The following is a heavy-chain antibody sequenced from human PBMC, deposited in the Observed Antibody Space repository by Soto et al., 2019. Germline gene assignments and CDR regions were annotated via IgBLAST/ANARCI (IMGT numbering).Heavy chain of an antibody. Sequence: GSSVKVSCKASGYIFSSVYINWVRHAPGQGLEWMGWTSGYSGNSKYAQKFQGRVTMTTDTSTNTGYMEMRSLTSDDTAVYYCARDIVGHVDAFDLWGQGTMVTVSS. D-gene: IGHD3-16*02. CDR2: TSGYSGNS. CDR3: ARDIVGHVDAFDL. CDR1: GYIFSSVY. V-gene: IGHV1-18*01. J-gene: IGHJ3*01.